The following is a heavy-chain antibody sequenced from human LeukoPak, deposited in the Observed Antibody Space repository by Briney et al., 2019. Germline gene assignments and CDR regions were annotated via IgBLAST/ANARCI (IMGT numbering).Heavy chain of an antibody. V-gene: IGHV3-21*01. CDR1: RFTFSTYG. J-gene: IGHJ6*03. Sequence: GGSLRLSCAASRFTFSTYGMSWVRQAPGKGLEWVSSISSSSSYIYYADSAKDRFTISRDNSRNTLYLQMNSLRVEDTALYYCAKDAVEMATKGFYYYYMDVWGRGTTVTISS. CDR2: ISSSSSYI. D-gene: IGHD5-24*01. CDR3: AKDAVEMATKGFYYYYMDV.